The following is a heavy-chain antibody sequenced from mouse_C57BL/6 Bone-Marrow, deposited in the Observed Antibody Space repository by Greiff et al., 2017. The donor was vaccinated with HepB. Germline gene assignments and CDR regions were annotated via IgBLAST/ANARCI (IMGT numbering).Heavy chain of an antibody. J-gene: IGHJ2*01. CDR3: ARGGFITTVVATDFDY. V-gene: IGHV5-9*01. CDR2: ISGGGGNT. D-gene: IGHD1-1*01. CDR1: GFTFSSYT. Sequence: EVQLVESGGGLVKPGGSLKLSCAASGFTFSSYTMSWVRQTPEKRLEWVATISGGGGNTYYPDSVKGRFTISRDNAKNTLYLQMSSLRSEDTALYYCARGGFITTVVATDFDYWGQGTTLTVSS.